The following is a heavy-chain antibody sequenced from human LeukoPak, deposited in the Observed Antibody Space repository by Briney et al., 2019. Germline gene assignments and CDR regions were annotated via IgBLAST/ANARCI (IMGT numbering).Heavy chain of an antibody. V-gene: IGHV1-2*02. CDR2: INPNSGGT. CDR1: GYTFTGYY. J-gene: IGHJ3*02. CDR3: ARVGAPKSDAFDI. Sequence: ASVKVSSKASGYTFTGYYMHWVRQAPGQGLEWMGWINPNSGGTNYAQKFQGRVTMTRDTSISTAYMELSRLRSDDTAMYYCARVGAPKSDAFDIWGQGTMVTVSS. D-gene: IGHD1-26*01.